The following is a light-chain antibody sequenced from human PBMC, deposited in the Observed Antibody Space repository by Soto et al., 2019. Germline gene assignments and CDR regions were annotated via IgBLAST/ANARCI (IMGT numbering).Light chain of an antibody. CDR2: EDS. J-gene: IGLJ3*02. CDR1: SSDAGSYNF. Sequence: QSALTQPASVSGSPGQSITISCTGTSSDAGSYNFVSWYQQHPGKAPKVMIYEDSKRPSGVSNRFSGSKSGNTASLTISWLQAEDEADYYCCSYASSSTYWVFGGGTKVTVL. CDR3: CSYASSSTYWV. V-gene: IGLV2-23*01.